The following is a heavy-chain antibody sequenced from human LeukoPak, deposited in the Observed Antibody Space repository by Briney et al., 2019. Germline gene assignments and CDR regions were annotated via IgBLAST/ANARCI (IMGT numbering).Heavy chain of an antibody. Sequence: SETLSLTCTVSGGSVSNSLYYWSWIRQPPGKGLEWIGYIYHNGDTNYNPSLKSRVIISIDTSSNQFSLRLNSMTAADTAVYYCARVLRAASWRNYDYWGQGSLVTVSS. CDR1: GGSVSNSLYY. D-gene: IGHD6-25*01. CDR2: IYHNGDT. CDR3: ARVLRAASWRNYDY. J-gene: IGHJ4*02. V-gene: IGHV4-61*01.